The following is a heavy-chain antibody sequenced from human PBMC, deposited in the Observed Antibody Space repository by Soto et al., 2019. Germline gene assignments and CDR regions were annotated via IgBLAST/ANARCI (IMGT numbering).Heavy chain of an antibody. CDR1: GFTFSSYC. J-gene: IGHJ4*02. CDR2: ISYDGSNK. D-gene: IGHD6-19*01. Sequence: LRLSCAASGFTFSSYCMHWVRQAPGKGLEWVAVISYDGSNKYYADSVKGRFTISRDNSKNTLYLQMNSLRAEDTAVYYCAKDIAVAGHFDYWGQGTLVTVSS. CDR3: AKDIAVAGHFDY. V-gene: IGHV3-30*18.